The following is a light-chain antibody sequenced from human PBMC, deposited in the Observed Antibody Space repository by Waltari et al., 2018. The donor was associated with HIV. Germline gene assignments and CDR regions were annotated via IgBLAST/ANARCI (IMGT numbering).Light chain of an antibody. Sequence: EKVMTQSPATLSVSPGERATFTCRASQSVNNNLAWYQQKPGQAPRLLIYDASTRATNIPARFSGSGSGTDFTLTISSLQSEDFFCQQYTNWPFTFGQGTRLEIK. CDR1: QSVNNN. J-gene: IGKJ5*01. V-gene: IGKV3-15*01. CDR3: QQYTNWPFT. CDR2: DAS.